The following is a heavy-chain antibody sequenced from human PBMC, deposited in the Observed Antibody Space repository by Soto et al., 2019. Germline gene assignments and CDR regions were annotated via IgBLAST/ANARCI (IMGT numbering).Heavy chain of an antibody. J-gene: IGHJ5*02. D-gene: IGHD6-13*01. CDR3: ARGRSWPRGDWFDP. CDR1: GDSLSSNSAA. V-gene: IGHV6-1*01. Sequence: SQTLSLTCAISGDSLSSNSAAWNWIRQSPSRGLEWLGRTYYRSKWYNDYAVSVRSRITIDPDTSKNQFSLQLNSVTPEDTAVYYCARGRSWPRGDWFDPWGQGTLVTVSS. CDR2: TYYRSKWYN.